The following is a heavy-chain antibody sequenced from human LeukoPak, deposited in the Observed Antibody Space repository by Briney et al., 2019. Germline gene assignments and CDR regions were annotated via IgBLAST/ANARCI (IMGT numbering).Heavy chain of an antibody. CDR1: GYTVTSYY. V-gene: IGHV1-46*01. J-gene: IGHJ6*02. CDR3: ASVYKHGMDV. D-gene: IGHD5-24*01. CDR2: LNPSGGSS. Sequence: ASVKVSCTASGYTVTSYYMHWVRPAPGQGLEWMAILNPSGGSSNYAQKFQGRATLTRATSTGTVYMELSSLRSEDTAVYYCASVYKHGMDVWGQGTTVIVSS.